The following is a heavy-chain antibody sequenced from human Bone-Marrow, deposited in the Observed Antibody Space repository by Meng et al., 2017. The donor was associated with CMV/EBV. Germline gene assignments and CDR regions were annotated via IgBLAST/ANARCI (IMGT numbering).Heavy chain of an antibody. CDR1: GYTFTSYY. V-gene: IGHV1-46*01. CDR2: INPSGGST. CDR3: ARDPAVAGFPYHYYYGMDV. J-gene: IGHJ6*02. Sequence: ASVKVSCKASGYTFTSYYMHWVRQAPGQGLEWMGLINPSGGSTSYAQKFQGRVTMTRDTSTSTVYMELRSLRSDDTAVYYCARDPAVAGFPYHYYYGMDVWGQGTTVTVSS. D-gene: IGHD6-19*01.